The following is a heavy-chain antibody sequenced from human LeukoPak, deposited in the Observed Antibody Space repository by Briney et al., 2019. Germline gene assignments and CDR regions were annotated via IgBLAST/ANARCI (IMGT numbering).Heavy chain of an antibody. V-gene: IGHV4-61*02. CDR2: IYTSGST. CDR1: GGSISSGSYY. D-gene: IGHD4-17*01. Sequence: SGTLSLTCTVSGGSISSGSYYWSWIRQPAGKGLEWIGRIYTSGSTNYNPSLKSRVTISVDTSKNQFSLKLSSVTAADTAVYYCARDVVGTYGDYAHDYWGQGTLVTVSS. J-gene: IGHJ4*02. CDR3: ARDVVGTYGDYAHDY.